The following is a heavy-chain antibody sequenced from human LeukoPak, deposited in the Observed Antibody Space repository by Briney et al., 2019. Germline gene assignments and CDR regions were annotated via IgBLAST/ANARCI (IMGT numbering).Heavy chain of an antibody. CDR2: IRYDASNK. CDR3: AKGRSWYSSGWYYFDY. CDR1: GFTFSSYG. V-gene: IGHV3-30*02. Sequence: QPGGSLRLSCAASGFTFSSYGMHWVRQAPGKGLEWVAFIRYDASNKYYADSVKGRFTISRDNSKNTLYLQMNSLRAEDTAVYYCAKGRSWYSSGWYYFDYWGQGTLVTVSS. J-gene: IGHJ4*02. D-gene: IGHD6-19*01.